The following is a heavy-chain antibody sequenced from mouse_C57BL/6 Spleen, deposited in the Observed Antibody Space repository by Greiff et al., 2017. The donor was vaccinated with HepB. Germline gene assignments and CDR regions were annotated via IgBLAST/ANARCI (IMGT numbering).Heavy chain of an antibody. V-gene: IGHV1-52*01. Sequence: QVQLQQPGAELVRPGSSVKLSCKASGYTFTSYWMHWVKQRPIQGLEWIGNIDPSDSETHYNQKFKDKATLTVDKSSSTAYMQLSSLTSEDSAVYYGARGGAVGGGYFDVWGTGTTVTVSS. CDR3: ARGGAVGGGYFDV. D-gene: IGHD1-1*01. CDR1: GYTFTSYW. J-gene: IGHJ1*03. CDR2: IDPSDSET.